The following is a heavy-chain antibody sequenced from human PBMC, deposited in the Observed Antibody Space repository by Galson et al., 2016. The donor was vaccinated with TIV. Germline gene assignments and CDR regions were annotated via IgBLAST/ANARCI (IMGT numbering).Heavy chain of an antibody. CDR2: INAGTGDT. J-gene: IGHJ6*02. CDR1: GYTFNSYA. CDR3: ARDFGGSFSPFYGMDV. Sequence: SVKVSCKASGYTFNSYAMHWVRQAPGQRFEWMGWINAGTGDTKFSQKFQGRVTLTRDTSASTVYMGLSSLTSEDTAVYYCARDFGGSFSPFYGMDVWGQGTTVTVSS. D-gene: IGHD3-16*01. V-gene: IGHV1-3*01.